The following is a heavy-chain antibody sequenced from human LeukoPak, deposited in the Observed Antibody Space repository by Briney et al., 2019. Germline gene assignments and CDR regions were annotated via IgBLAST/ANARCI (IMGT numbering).Heavy chain of an antibody. CDR1: GFTFSTNA. Sequence: PGGSLRLSCAASGFTFSTNAMSWVRQAPGKGLEWVSTISGSGGSAYYADSVKGRFTISRDNSKNTLYLQMNSLRAEDTAVYYCAKKGWSGHYGSGGGNYFDYWGQGTLVTVSS. D-gene: IGHD3-10*01. J-gene: IGHJ4*02. CDR2: ISGSGGSA. V-gene: IGHV3-23*01. CDR3: AKKGWSGHYGSGGGNYFDY.